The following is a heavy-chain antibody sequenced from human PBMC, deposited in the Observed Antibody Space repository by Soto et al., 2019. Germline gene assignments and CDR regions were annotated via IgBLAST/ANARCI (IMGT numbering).Heavy chain of an antibody. D-gene: IGHD6-13*01. J-gene: IGHJ4*02. CDR3: ARMHSGDIAPGIAAAPRDY. Sequence: SETLSLTCAVYGGSFSGYYWSWIRQPPGKGLEWIGEINHSGSTNYNPSLKSRVTISVDTSKNQFSLKLSSVTAADTAVYYCARMHSGDIAPGIAAAPRDYWGQGTLVTVSS. CDR2: INHSGST. V-gene: IGHV4-34*01. CDR1: GGSFSGYY.